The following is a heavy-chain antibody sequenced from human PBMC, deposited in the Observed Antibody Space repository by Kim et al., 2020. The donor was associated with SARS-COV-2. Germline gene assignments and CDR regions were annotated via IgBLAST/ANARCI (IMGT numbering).Heavy chain of an antibody. V-gene: IGHV5-10-1*01. Sequence: PSLQGRVTVSVDKSISTAYLQWSSLQASDTALYYCARRRQDYGDALDYWGQGTLLTVSS. J-gene: IGHJ4*02. D-gene: IGHD4-17*01. CDR3: ARRRQDYGDALDY.